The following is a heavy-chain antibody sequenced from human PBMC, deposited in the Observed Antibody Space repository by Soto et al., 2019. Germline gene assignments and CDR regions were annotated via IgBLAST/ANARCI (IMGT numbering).Heavy chain of an antibody. CDR3: ASHGRYYGSGSYYDYYYGMDV. Sequence: SLKISCKGSGYSFTSYWISWVRQMPGKGLEWMGRIDPSDSYTNYSPSFQGHVTISADKSISTAYLQWSSLKASDTAMYYCASHGRYYGSGSYYDYYYGMDVWGQGTTVTVSS. CDR1: GYSFTSYW. D-gene: IGHD3-10*01. CDR2: IDPSDSYT. J-gene: IGHJ6*02. V-gene: IGHV5-10-1*01.